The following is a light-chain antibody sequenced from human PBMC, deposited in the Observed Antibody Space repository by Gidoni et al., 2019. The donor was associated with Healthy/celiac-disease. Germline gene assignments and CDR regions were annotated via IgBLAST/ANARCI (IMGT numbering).Light chain of an antibody. CDR1: QSISSY. CDR2: AAP. CDR3: QQSYSTPMCS. Sequence: DIQMTQSPSSLSASVGDRVTITCRASQSISSYLNWYQQKPGKAPKLLIYAAPSLQSGVPSRFSGSGSGTDFTLTISMLQPEDFVTYYCQQSYSTPMCSFGQGTKLEIK. J-gene: IGKJ2*04. V-gene: IGKV1-39*01.